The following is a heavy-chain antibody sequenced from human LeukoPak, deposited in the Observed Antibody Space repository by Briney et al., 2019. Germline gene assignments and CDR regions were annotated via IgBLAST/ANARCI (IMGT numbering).Heavy chain of an antibody. D-gene: IGHD1-26*01. Sequence: KASETLSLTCDVSGGSISRTNWWSWVRQSPGQGLEWIGEISLSGRTNYNPSLQSRVTMSLDESKNQPPLDLASVTAADTAVYYCSRESGAFSPFGYWGQGTLVTVHS. CDR2: ISLSGRT. J-gene: IGHJ4*02. CDR3: SRESGAFSPFGY. V-gene: IGHV4-4*02. CDR1: GGSISRTNW.